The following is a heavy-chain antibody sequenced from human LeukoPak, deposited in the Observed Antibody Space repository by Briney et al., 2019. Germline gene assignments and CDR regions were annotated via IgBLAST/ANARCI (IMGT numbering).Heavy chain of an antibody. V-gene: IGHV3-66*01. D-gene: IGHD3-22*01. Sequence: GGSLRPSCAASGFTVSSNYMSWVRQAPGKGLEWVSVIYSGGSTYYADSVKGRFTISRDNSKNTLYLQMNSLRAEDTAVYYCARGRSFYDSSGYAFDIWGQGTMVTVSS. J-gene: IGHJ3*02. CDR3: ARGRSFYDSSGYAFDI. CDR2: IYSGGST. CDR1: GFTVSSNY.